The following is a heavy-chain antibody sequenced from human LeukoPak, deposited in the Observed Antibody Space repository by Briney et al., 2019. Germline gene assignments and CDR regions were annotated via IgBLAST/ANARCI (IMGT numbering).Heavy chain of an antibody. Sequence: SETLTLTCAVYGGSFSGYYWSWIHQPPGKGLEWIGEINHSGSTNYNPSLKSRVTISLDTSKNQFSLKLSSVTAADTAVYYCARVLFEDDKYFLYCGQGNLVTVSS. CDR3: ARVLFEDDKYFLY. V-gene: IGHV4-34*01. J-gene: IGHJ4*02. D-gene: IGHD2/OR15-2a*01. CDR1: GGSFSGYY. CDR2: INHSGST.